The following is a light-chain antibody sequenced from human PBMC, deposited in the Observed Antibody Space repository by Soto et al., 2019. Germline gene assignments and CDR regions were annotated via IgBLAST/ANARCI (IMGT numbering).Light chain of an antibody. CDR3: QHYDNWPPWT. CDR1: QSVTNN. Sequence: EIVMTQSPATLSVSPGERATLSCRASQSVTNNIAWYQQKPGQAPRLLIYDASTRATGIPARFSGSGSGTDFTLTISSLQSEDFAVYYCQHYDNWPPWTFGQGTKVDI. V-gene: IGKV3-15*01. CDR2: DAS. J-gene: IGKJ1*01.